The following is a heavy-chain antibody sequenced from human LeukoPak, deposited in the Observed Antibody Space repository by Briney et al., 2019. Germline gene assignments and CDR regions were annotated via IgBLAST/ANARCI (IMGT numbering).Heavy chain of an antibody. CDR3: ARVHYYDASGYSTSNWFDP. V-gene: IGHV4-38-2*02. Sequence: KPSETLSLTCSISGYSISSGYFWGWIRQPPGKGLEWIGNIHHDGITYYNPSLKSRVTISLDPSKNQFSLKLTSVAAADTALYHCARVHYYDASGYSTSNWFDPWGQGTLVTVSS. J-gene: IGHJ5*02. D-gene: IGHD3-22*01. CDR1: GYSISSGYF. CDR2: IHHDGIT.